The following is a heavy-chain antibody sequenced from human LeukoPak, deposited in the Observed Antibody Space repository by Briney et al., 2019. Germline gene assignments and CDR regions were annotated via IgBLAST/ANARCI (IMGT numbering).Heavy chain of an antibody. V-gene: IGHV3-74*01. Sequence: PGGSLRLSCAASGFTISSSRMHWVLHAPGKGLVWVSRINSDGSSTSYADSVKGRFTISRDNAKNTLYLQMSSLRAEDTAVYYCAREGATDWYFHLWGRGTLVTVSS. J-gene: IGHJ2*01. CDR2: INSDGSST. CDR3: AREGATDWYFHL. D-gene: IGHD5-12*01. CDR1: GFTISSSR.